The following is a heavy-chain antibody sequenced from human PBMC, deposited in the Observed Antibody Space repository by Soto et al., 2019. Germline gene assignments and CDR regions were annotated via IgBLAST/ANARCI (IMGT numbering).Heavy chain of an antibody. CDR1: GGSFSGYY. J-gene: IGHJ6*04. D-gene: IGHD1-26*01. Sequence: QVQLQQWGAGLLKPSETLSLTCAVYGGSFSGYYWSWIRQPPGKGLEWIGEINHSGSTNYNPSLKSRVTISVDTSNNQFSLKLSSVTAADTAVYYCASARRGPMDVWGTGTTVTVSS. V-gene: IGHV4-34*01. CDR3: ASARRGPMDV. CDR2: INHSGST.